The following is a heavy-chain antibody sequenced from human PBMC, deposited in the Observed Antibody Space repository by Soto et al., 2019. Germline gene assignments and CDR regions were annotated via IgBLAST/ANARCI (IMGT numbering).Heavy chain of an antibody. J-gene: IGHJ6*02. CDR2: ISFDGNDK. D-gene: IGHD5-12*01. CDR1: GFTFRRYG. CDR3: ARDSDLNIVAAIPYYYYYGMDV. V-gene: IGHV3-30*03. Sequence: QVQLVESGGGVVQPGGSLRLSCAASGFTFRRYGMHWVRQAPGKGLEWVAVISFDGNDKFYADYVKGRFTISRDNSKNTLYVQMNSLSAADTAVYYCARDSDLNIVAAIPYYYYYGMDVWGQGTTVTVSS.